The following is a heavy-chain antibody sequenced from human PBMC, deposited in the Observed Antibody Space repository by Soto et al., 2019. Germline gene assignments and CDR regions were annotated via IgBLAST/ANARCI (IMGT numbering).Heavy chain of an antibody. Sequence: GGSLRLSCVASGFTFSSYWMSWVRQAPGKGLEWVANIKQDGSEKYYVDSVKGRFTISRDNAKNLLYLQMNSLRAEDTAVYYCARVVVVAAVYLMDVWGKGTAVTVSS. D-gene: IGHD2-15*01. J-gene: IGHJ6*03. CDR1: GFTFSSYW. CDR3: ARVVVVAAVYLMDV. V-gene: IGHV3-7*01. CDR2: IKQDGSEK.